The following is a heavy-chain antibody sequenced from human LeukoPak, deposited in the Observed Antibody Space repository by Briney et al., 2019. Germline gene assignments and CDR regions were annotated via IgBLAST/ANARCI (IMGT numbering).Heavy chain of an antibody. J-gene: IGHJ6*03. V-gene: IGHV4-39*01. D-gene: IGHD2-2*02. CDR2: IYYSGDT. CDR1: GGSISSSTYY. CDR3: ARRGYCSSTSCNTRHIYYYMDV. Sequence: PSETLSLTCTVSGGSISSSTYYWGWIRQPPGKGLEWIGSIYYSGDTYYNPSLKRRVTMSVDTSKNQFSLKLSSVTAADTAVYYCARRGYCSSTSCNTRHIYYYMDVWGKGTTVTVSS.